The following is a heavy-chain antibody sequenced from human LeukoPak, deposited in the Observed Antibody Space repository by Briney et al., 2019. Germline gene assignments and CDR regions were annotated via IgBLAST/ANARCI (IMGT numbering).Heavy chain of an antibody. CDR1: GGSFSGYY. V-gene: IGHV4-34*01. Sequence: SETLSLTCAVYGGSFSGYYWSWIRQPPGKGLEWIGEINHSGSTNYNPSLKSRVTISVDTSKNQFSLKLSSVTAADTAVYYCARSWSGWYVHVFDYWGQGTLVTVSS. J-gene: IGHJ4*02. CDR3: ARSWSGWYVHVFDY. D-gene: IGHD6-19*01. CDR2: INHSGST.